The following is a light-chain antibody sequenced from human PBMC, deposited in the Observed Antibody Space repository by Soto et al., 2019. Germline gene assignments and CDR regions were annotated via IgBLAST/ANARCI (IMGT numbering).Light chain of an antibody. CDR2: TSN. J-gene: IGLJ2*01. CDR1: NSNIGSNS. Sequence: QSVLTQPPSASGTPGQRVTISCSGSNSNIGSNSVNWYQQLPGTAPKLLIYTSNQRPSGVPDRFSGSKSGTSASLAISGLQSEDEADYYCPVWDDSLKGVVFGGGTKRTVL. V-gene: IGLV1-44*01. CDR3: PVWDDSLKGVV.